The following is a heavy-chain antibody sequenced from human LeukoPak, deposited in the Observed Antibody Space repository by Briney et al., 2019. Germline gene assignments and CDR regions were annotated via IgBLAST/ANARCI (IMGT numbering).Heavy chain of an antibody. J-gene: IGHJ4*02. CDR2: FFASGGT. CDR3: ARENRYCTGGNCYEILDY. Sequence: SGTLSLTCTVSGGSISSGGYFWSWIQQPAGKGLEWIARFFASGGTNYNPSLQRRGTISVDTSKNQFSLNLTSVTAADTAVYYCARENRYCTGGNCYEILDYWGQGTLVSVFS. D-gene: IGHD2-15*01. V-gene: IGHV4-61*02. CDR1: GGSISSGGYF.